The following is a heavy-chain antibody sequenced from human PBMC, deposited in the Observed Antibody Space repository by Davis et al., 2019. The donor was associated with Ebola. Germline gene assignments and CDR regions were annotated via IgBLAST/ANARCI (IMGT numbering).Heavy chain of an antibody. D-gene: IGHD5-12*01. CDR1: GGSISYSASYY. CDR2: IYYSGGT. Sequence: PSETLSLTCTVFGGSISYSASYYWGWIRQPPGKGLEWIGSIYYSGGTYYNPSFKSRVTISMDTSKNQFSLRLTSVTAADTAVYYCARDSWIRDQSYFDSWGQGTLVPVST. J-gene: IGHJ4*02. CDR3: ARDSWIRDQSYFDS. V-gene: IGHV4-39*07.